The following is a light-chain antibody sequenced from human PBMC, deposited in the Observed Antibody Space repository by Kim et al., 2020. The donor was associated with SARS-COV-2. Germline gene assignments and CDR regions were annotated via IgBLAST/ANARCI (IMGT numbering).Light chain of an antibody. V-gene: IGKV1-17*03. Sequence: SASVGDRVTITCRASQGIGNSLALFQRKPGMVPKRLIYTASSLRSGVPSRFSGDGSGTEFTLSISSLQPEDVATYYCLQHNSYPLTFGGGTKLEI. CDR1: QGIGNS. J-gene: IGKJ4*01. CDR2: TAS. CDR3: LQHNSYPLT.